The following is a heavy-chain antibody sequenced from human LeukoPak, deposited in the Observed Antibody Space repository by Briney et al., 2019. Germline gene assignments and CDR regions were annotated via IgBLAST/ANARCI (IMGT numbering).Heavy chain of an antibody. J-gene: IGHJ5*02. CDR3: AKGDCSSISCSSRRWFDP. V-gene: IGHV3-21*04. CDR1: GFTFSSYS. CDR2: ISSSSSYI. D-gene: IGHD2-2*01. Sequence: GGSLRLSCAASGFTFSSYSMNWVRQAPGKGLEWVSSISSSSSYIYYADSVKGRFTISRDNSKNTLYLQMNSLRAEDTAVYYCAKGDCSSISCSSRRWFDPWGQGTLVTVSS.